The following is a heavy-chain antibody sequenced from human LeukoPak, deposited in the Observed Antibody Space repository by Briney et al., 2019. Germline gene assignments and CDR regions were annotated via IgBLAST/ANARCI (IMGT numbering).Heavy chain of an antibody. CDR3: ARETGTSHSDAFDI. D-gene: IGHD2-2*01. J-gene: IGHJ3*02. Sequence: GASVKVSCKASGYSFTSSGISWVRQAPGQGLEWMGWISPYKGNTNYAQKLQGRVTMTTDTSTSTAYMELRSLRSDDTAVYYCARETGTSHSDAFDIWGQGTMVTVSS. CDR1: GYSFTSSG. V-gene: IGHV1-18*01. CDR2: ISPYKGNT.